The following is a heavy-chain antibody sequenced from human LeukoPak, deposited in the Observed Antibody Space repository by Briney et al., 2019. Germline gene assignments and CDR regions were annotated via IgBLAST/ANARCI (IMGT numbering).Heavy chain of an antibody. V-gene: IGHV1-8*01. Sequence: ASVKVSCKASGYTFTSYDINWVRQATGQGLEWMGWMNPNSGNTGYAQKFQGRVTMTRNTSISTAYMELSSLRSEDTAVYYCARGMGTTVTTEFDYWGQGTLVTVFS. CDR2: MNPNSGNT. D-gene: IGHD4-17*01. CDR3: ARGMGTTVTTEFDY. CDR1: GYTFTSYD. J-gene: IGHJ4*02.